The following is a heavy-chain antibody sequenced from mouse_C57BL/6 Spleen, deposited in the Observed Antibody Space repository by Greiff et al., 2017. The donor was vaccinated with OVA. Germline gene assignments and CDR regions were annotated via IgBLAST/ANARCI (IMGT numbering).Heavy chain of an antibody. CDR3: ARDGDGNYPFYFDY. V-gene: IGHV1-54*01. D-gene: IGHD2-1*01. Sequence: VQLQQSGAELVRPGTSVKVSCKASGYAFTNYLIEWVKQRPGQGLEWIGVINPGSGGTNYNEKFKGKATLTADKSSSTAYMQLSSLTSEDSAVYVCARDGDGNYPFYFDYWGQGTTLTVSS. CDR1: GYAFTNYL. J-gene: IGHJ2*01. CDR2: INPGSGGT.